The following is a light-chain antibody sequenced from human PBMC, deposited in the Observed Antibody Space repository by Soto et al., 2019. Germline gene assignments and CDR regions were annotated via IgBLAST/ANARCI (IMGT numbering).Light chain of an antibody. CDR1: QTIRSNY. CDR3: QQEGSSPWT. CDR2: GAS. J-gene: IGKJ1*01. Sequence: ETVLTQSPGTLSLSPGERATLSCRASQTIRSNYLAWYRQTPGQAPRLLIYGASNRATGIADRCSGSGSGTDFTLIISRLEPEDFELYYCQQEGSSPWTFGQGIKVEIK. V-gene: IGKV3-20*01.